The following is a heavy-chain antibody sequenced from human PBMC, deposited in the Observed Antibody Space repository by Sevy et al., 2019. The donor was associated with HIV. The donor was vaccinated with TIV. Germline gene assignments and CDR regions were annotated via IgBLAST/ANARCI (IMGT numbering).Heavy chain of an antibody. V-gene: IGHV4-4*02. Sequence: SETLSLTCAVSGGSISSVNWWHWVRQPPGKGLEWIGEIYHSGYTNYNPSLKSRVTISVDNSKNQFSLKLSFVTAADTAAYYCARGGETPRGFDPWGQGSLVTVSS. D-gene: IGHD3-16*01. CDR1: GGSISSVNW. CDR3: ARGGETPRGFDP. J-gene: IGHJ5*02. CDR2: IYHSGYT.